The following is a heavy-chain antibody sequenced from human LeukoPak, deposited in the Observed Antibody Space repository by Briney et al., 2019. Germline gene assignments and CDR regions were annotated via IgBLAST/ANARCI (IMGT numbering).Heavy chain of an antibody. J-gene: IGHJ6*02. Sequence: ASVKVSCKASGHTFTRYYIHWVRQAPGQGLEWMGVINPGSGNTNYAQKLQGRVTMTTDTSTSTAYMELRSLRSDDTAVYYCARDRVHCTNGVCHYYYYYYGMDVWGQGTTVTVSS. D-gene: IGHD2-8*01. CDR3: ARDRVHCTNGVCHYYYYYYGMDV. CDR2: INPGSGNT. V-gene: IGHV1-46*01. CDR1: GHTFTRYY.